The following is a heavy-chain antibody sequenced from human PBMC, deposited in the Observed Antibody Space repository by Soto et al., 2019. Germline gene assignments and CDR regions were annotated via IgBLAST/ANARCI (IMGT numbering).Heavy chain of an antibody. CDR3: AGGASSPNDAFDI. V-gene: IGHV1-8*01. CDR2: MNPNSGNT. D-gene: IGHD6-13*01. Sequence: ASVKVSCKASGYTFTSYDINWVRQATGQGLEWMGWMNPNSGNTGYAQKFQGRVTMTRNTSISTAYMELSSLRSEDTAVYYCAGGASSPNDAFDIWGQGTMVTVSS. J-gene: IGHJ3*02. CDR1: GYTFTSYD.